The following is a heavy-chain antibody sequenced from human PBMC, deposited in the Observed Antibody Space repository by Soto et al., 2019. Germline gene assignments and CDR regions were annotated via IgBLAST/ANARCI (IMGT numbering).Heavy chain of an antibody. CDR2: ISAYNGNT. D-gene: IGHD1-7*01. Sequence: QVQLVQSGAEVKKPGASVKVSCKASGYTFTSYGINWVRQAPGQGLEWMGWISAYNGNTNYAQKLQGRVTMTTDTSTSTAYMELRSLRSDDTAVYYCARVITGTTFYYYYGMDVWGQGTTVTVSS. V-gene: IGHV1-18*01. CDR3: ARVITGTTFYYYYGMDV. CDR1: GYTFTSYG. J-gene: IGHJ6*02.